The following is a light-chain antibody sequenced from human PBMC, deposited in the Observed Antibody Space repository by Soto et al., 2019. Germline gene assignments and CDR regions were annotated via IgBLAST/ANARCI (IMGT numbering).Light chain of an antibody. Sequence: QSVLTQPPSTSGTPGQRVTISCSGGSSNIGTYTVSWYQQFPETAPKLLIYGSNQRPSGVPDRFSGSKSGTSASLSIDGLQSEDEADYYCAAWDDSLNGPTFGGGTKLTVL. CDR2: GSN. J-gene: IGLJ2*01. CDR3: AAWDDSLNGPT. CDR1: SSNIGTYT. V-gene: IGLV1-44*01.